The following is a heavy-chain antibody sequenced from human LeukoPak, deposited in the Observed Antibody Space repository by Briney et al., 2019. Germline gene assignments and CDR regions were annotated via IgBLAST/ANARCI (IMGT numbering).Heavy chain of an antibody. J-gene: IGHJ4*02. V-gene: IGHV4-30-2*01. CDR1: GGSISSGGYS. D-gene: IGHD4-23*01. Sequence: SETLSLTCAVSGGSISSGGYSWSWIRQPPGKGLEWIGYIYHSGSTYYNPSLKSRVTISVDTSKNQFSLKLSSVTAADTAVYYCARAGGNSRFDYWGQGTLVTVSS. CDR3: ARAGGNSRFDY. CDR2: IYHSGST.